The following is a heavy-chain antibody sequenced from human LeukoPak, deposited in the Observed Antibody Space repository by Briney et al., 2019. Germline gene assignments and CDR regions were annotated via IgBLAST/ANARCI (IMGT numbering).Heavy chain of an antibody. Sequence: GESLKISCKGSGYSFTTYWIGWVRQKPGKGLEWMGIIYPSDSDTRYSQSFQGQVTILADKSISTAYLQWSSLKASDTAMYYCASRGGKSYFHTWGQGTLVTVSS. D-gene: IGHD1-26*01. V-gene: IGHV5-51*01. CDR2: IYPSDSDT. CDR1: GYSFTTYW. J-gene: IGHJ1*01. CDR3: ASRGGKSYFHT.